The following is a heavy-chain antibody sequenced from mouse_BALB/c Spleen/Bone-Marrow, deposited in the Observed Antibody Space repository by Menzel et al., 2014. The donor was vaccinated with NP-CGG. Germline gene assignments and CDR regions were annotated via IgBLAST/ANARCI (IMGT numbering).Heavy chain of an antibody. CDR1: GYSITSDYA. V-gene: IGHV3-2*02. Sequence: VKLVESGPGLVKPSQSLSLTCTVTGYSITSDYAWNWIRQFPGNKLEWMGYISYSGSTSYNPSLKSRISITRDTSKNQFFLQLNSVTTEDTATYYCARWNGNYYFDYWGQGTTPTVSS. D-gene: IGHD2-1*01. CDR3: ARWNGNYYFDY. J-gene: IGHJ2*01. CDR2: ISYSGST.